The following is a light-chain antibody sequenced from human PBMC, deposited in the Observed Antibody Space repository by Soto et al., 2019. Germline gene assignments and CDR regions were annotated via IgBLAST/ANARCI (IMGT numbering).Light chain of an antibody. V-gene: IGKV3-20*01. CDR3: QQYCSSPYT. CDR1: QIFSRSY. CDR2: GAS. Sequence: EIVLTQSPGTLSLSPGERVTLSCRASQIFSRSYLAWYQHKPGQAPRLLIYGASSRATGIPDRFSGTGSGTDLTLTISRLAPEDFAVYYCQQYCSSPYTFGQGTKLEIK. J-gene: IGKJ2*01.